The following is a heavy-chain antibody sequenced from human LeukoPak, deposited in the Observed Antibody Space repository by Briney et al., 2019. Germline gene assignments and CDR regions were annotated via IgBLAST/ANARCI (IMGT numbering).Heavy chain of an antibody. CDR2: VYYSGST. J-gene: IGHJ6*02. CDR1: GGSISSTSYS. V-gene: IGHV4-39*01. Sequence: SETLSLTCTVSGGSISSTSYSWDWIRQPPGERLEWIGSVYYSGSTYYNPSLKSRVTMSVDTSKNQFSLKLSSVTAADTAVYYCTRHKYSSYRRYGMDVWGQGTTVTVSS. D-gene: IGHD6-19*01. CDR3: TRHKYSSYRRYGMDV.